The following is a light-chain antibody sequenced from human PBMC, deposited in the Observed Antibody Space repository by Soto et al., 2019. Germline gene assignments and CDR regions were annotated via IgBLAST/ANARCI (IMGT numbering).Light chain of an antibody. CDR1: TIDVGSYDL. J-gene: IGLJ1*01. Sequence: LAQPASVSGSPGQSITISCTGTTIDVGSYDLVSWYQQHPGEAPKLLIYGGFKRPSGVSNRFSGSKSGNTAYLTISGLQVEDEAEYFCFSFTTTSTHDFGTGTKVTVL. CDR2: GGF. CDR3: FSFTTTSTHD. V-gene: IGLV2-14*02.